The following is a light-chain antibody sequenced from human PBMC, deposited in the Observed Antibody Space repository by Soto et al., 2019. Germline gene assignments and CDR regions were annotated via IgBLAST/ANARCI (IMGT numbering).Light chain of an antibody. J-gene: IGKJ1*01. CDR3: QHYNSYSEA. CDR1: QGISSY. V-gene: IGKV1-8*01. CDR2: AAS. Sequence: IRMSQSPSSLSASAGDRVTITCRASQGISSYLAWYQQKPGKAPKLLIYAASTLQSGVPSRFSGSGSGTDFTLTISCLQSEDFATYYCQHYNSYSEAFGQGTKVDIK.